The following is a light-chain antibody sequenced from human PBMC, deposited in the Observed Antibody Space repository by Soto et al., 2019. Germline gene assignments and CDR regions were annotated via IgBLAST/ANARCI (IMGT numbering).Light chain of an antibody. CDR3: QQYYKWPPET. V-gene: IGKV3-15*01. CDR1: ESVGSN. Sequence: EVVMTQSPATLSVSPGERATLSCRASESVGSNLAWYQQKPGQAPRLLIHGASKRATGIPARFSGSGSGTEFTLTISSLQSEDFAVYYCQQYYKWPPETFGQGTRWIS. CDR2: GAS. J-gene: IGKJ2*01.